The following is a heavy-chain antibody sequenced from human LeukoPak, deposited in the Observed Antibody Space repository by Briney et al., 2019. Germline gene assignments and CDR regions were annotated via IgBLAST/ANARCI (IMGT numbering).Heavy chain of an antibody. Sequence: ASVKVSCKASGGTFSTYAISWVRQAPGQGLEWMGRIIPILGIANYAQKFPGRVTITADKSTSTAYMELSSLRSEDTAVYYCASDIDYYDSSGYYNYRGQGTLVTVSS. V-gene: IGHV1-69*04. CDR3: ASDIDYYDSSGYYNY. J-gene: IGHJ4*02. CDR1: GGTFSTYA. CDR2: IIPILGIA. D-gene: IGHD3-22*01.